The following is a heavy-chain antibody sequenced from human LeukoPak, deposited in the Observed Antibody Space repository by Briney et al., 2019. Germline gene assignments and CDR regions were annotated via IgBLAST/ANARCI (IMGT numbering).Heavy chain of an antibody. D-gene: IGHD3-22*01. Sequence: GGSLRLSCAASGFSFSSYGMSWGRQAPGKGLEWVSGISGGAVSTNYADSVTGRFTISRDNSKNTLYLQMNSLRAEDTAVYYCAKGSYDSSGLFDYWGQGTLVTVSS. V-gene: IGHV3-23*01. CDR2: ISGGAVST. CDR3: AKGSYDSSGLFDY. J-gene: IGHJ4*02. CDR1: GFSFSSYG.